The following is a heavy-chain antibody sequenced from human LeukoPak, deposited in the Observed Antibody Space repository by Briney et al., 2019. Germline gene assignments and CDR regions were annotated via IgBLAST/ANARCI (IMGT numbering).Heavy chain of an antibody. Sequence: SVKVSCKASGGTFSSYAISWVRQAPGQGLEWMGGIIPIFGTANYAQKFQGRVTMTRDTSISTAYMELSRLRSDDTAVYYCARDTYSSSRYNWFDPWGQGTLVTVSS. CDR3: ARDTYSSSRYNWFDP. CDR2: IIPIFGTA. CDR1: GGTFSSYA. V-gene: IGHV1-69*05. D-gene: IGHD6-13*01. J-gene: IGHJ5*02.